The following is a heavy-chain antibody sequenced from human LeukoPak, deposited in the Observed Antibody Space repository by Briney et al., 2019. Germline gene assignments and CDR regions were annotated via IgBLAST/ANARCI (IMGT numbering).Heavy chain of an antibody. Sequence: SETLSLTCTVSSGSISGYYWNWIRQPPGKGLEWIGYIYYSGSTNYNPSLQSRVTISVDTSKNQFSLKLNSVTAADTAVYFCARGYSSRLIHYWGQGNLVTVSS. J-gene: IGHJ4*02. CDR3: ARGYSSRLIHY. V-gene: IGHV4-59*01. CDR2: IYYSGST. D-gene: IGHD6-13*01. CDR1: SGSISGYY.